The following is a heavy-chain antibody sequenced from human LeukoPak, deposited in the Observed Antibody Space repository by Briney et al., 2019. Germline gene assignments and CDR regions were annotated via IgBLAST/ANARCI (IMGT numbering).Heavy chain of an antibody. CDR3: ARGPEVITFSRTDY. J-gene: IGHJ4*02. CDR1: GFTSSIYS. V-gene: IGHV3-21*01. CDR2: ISSSSNYI. Sequence: PGGSLRLSCAASGFTSSIYSMSWVRQAPGQSLEWVSSISSSSNYIYHADSVKGRFTISRDDAENSLYLQMHSLRAEDTAVYYCARGPEVITFSRTDYWGQGTLVTVSS.